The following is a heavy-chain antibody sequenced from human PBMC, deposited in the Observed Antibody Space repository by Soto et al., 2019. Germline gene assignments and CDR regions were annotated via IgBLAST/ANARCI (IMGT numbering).Heavy chain of an antibody. Sequence: QVQLQESGPGLVKPSETLSLTCTVSGVSISSYCWSWIRQPPGKGLEWIGYIYDDGSTNYNPSLKRRVTISVDTSKNQFSLNLSSVTAGDTAVYYCAKDQDARGYFDYWGQGTLVTVSS. CDR1: GVSISSYC. V-gene: IGHV4-59*01. CDR3: AKDQDARGYFDY. D-gene: IGHD6-6*01. CDR2: IYDDGST. J-gene: IGHJ4*02.